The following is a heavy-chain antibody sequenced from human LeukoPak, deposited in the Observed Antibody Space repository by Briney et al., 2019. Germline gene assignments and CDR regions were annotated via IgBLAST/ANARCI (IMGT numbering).Heavy chain of an antibody. CDR2: IYYSGST. CDR1: GGSISSYY. CDR3: ARETSIQLPCGWFDP. Sequence: PSETLSLTCTVSGGSISSYYWSWIRQPPGKGLEWIGYIYYSGSTNYNPSLKSRVTISVDTSKNQFSLKLSSVTAADTAVYYCARETSIQLPCGWFDPWGQGTLVTVSS. D-gene: IGHD5-18*01. J-gene: IGHJ5*02. V-gene: IGHV4-59*01.